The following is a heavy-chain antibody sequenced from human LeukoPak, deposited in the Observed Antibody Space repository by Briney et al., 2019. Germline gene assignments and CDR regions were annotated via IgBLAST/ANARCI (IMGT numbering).Heavy chain of an antibody. V-gene: IGHV1-8*03. D-gene: IGHD5/OR15-5a*01. Sequence: ASVKVSRKASGYTFTSYDIDWVRQATGQGLEWMGWMNPNSGNTGYAQKFQGRVTITRNTSISTAYMELSSLRSEDTAVYYCARESRFYYYMDVWGKGTTVTVSS. CDR2: MNPNSGNT. J-gene: IGHJ6*03. CDR1: GYTFTSYD. CDR3: ARESRFYYYMDV.